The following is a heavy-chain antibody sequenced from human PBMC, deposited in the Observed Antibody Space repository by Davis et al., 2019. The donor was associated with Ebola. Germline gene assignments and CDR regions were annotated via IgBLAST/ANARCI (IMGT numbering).Heavy chain of an antibody. D-gene: IGHD3-22*01. Sequence: GGSLRLSCAASGFTVSGNYLSWVRQAPGKGLEWVSVIYSGGSTFYADSVKGRFTISRDNSKNTLYLQMNSLRPEDTAMYYCAKDPGGHTSENDYWGQGTLVIVSS. J-gene: IGHJ4*02. CDR2: IYSGGST. V-gene: IGHV3-53*05. CDR3: AKDPGGHTSENDY. CDR1: GFTVSGNY.